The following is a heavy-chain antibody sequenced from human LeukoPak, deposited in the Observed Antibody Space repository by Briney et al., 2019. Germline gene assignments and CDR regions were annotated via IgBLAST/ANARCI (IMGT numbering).Heavy chain of an antibody. CDR1: GGSISSYY. V-gene: IGHV4-4*07. D-gene: IGHD6-19*01. Sequence: PSETLSLTCTVSGGSISSYYWSWIRQPAGKGLEWIGRIYTSGSTNYNPSLKSRVTMSVDTSKNQFSLKLSSVTAADTAVYYCARAPLAVAGISPNWFDPWGQGTLVTVSS. J-gene: IGHJ5*02. CDR3: ARAPLAVAGISPNWFDP. CDR2: IYTSGST.